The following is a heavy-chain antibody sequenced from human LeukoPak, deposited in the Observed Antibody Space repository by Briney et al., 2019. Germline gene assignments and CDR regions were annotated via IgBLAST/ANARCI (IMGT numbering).Heavy chain of an antibody. CDR1: GFTFSSYG. V-gene: IGHV3-30*18. Sequence: PGGSLRLSCAASGFTFSSYGMHWVRQAPGKGLEWVAAISDGGSNKYYADSMKGRFTISRDNSKNTVYLQMNSLRAEDTAVYYCAKDLENYYDSSGYVDYWGQGTLVTVSS. CDR2: ISDGGSNK. CDR3: AKDLENYYDSSGYVDY. J-gene: IGHJ4*02. D-gene: IGHD3-22*01.